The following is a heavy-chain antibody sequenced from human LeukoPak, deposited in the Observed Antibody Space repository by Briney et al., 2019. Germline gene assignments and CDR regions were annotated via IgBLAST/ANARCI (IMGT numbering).Heavy chain of an antibody. Sequence: PGGSLRLSCAASGFTVSSNYMSWVRQAPGKGLEWVSVIYSGGSTYYADSVKGRFTISRDNSKNVLFLQMNSLRAEDTAVYYCAKKEGGYYPFDYWGQGTLVTVSS. CDR2: IYSGGST. J-gene: IGHJ4*02. CDR1: GFTVSSNY. V-gene: IGHV3-66*01. D-gene: IGHD3-3*01. CDR3: AKKEGGYYPFDY.